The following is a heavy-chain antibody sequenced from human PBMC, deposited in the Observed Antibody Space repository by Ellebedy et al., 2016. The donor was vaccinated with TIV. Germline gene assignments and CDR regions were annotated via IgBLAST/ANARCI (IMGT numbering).Heavy chain of an antibody. CDR1: GFSFTSYS. D-gene: IGHD7-27*01. J-gene: IGHJ3*02. V-gene: IGHV3-48*04. CDR3: ARDMAWGNERVNDAFDI. Sequence: GESLKISCAASGFSFTSYSTNWVRQAPGKGLEWISYISHSSITIKYADSVKGRFTISRDNAKNSLYLQMNGLRGDDTAVYFCARDMAWGNERVNDAFDIWGHGTLVTVSS. CDR2: ISHSSITI.